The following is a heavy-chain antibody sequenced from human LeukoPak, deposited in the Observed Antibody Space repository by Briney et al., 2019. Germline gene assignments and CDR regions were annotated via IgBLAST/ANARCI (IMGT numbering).Heavy chain of an antibody. CDR3: ARGLAAGYNWFAP. V-gene: IGHV1-8*01. D-gene: IGHD6-13*01. J-gene: IGHJ5*02. CDR2: MNPNSGNT. Sequence: ASMKVSCKASGYTFTSYDINWGRQATGQGLEWMGWMNPNSGNTGYAQKFQGRVTMTRNTSISTAYMELSSLRSEDTAVYYCARGLAAGYNWFAPWGQGTLVTVSS. CDR1: GYTFTSYD.